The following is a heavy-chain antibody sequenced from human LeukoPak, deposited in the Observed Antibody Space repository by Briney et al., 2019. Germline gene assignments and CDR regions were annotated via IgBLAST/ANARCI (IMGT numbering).Heavy chain of an antibody. Sequence: PGGSLRLSCAASGFTFSSYSMNWVRQAPGKGLEWVSSISSSSSYIYYADSVKGRFTISRDSAKNSLYLQMNSLRAEDTAVYYCASLGYCSGGSCYYSGNWFDPWGQGTLVTVSS. CDR1: GFTFSSYS. V-gene: IGHV3-21*01. CDR2: ISSSSSYI. D-gene: IGHD2-15*01. CDR3: ASLGYCSGGSCYYSGNWFDP. J-gene: IGHJ5*02.